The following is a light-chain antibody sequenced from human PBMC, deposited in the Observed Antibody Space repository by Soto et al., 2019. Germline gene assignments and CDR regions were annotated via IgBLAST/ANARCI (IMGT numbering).Light chain of an antibody. J-gene: IGKJ4*01. CDR3: QQYNNWPRGLT. V-gene: IGKV3-15*01. CDR1: QSVSSN. CDR2: GAS. Sequence: DIFMTQSPSSLSVSPVDRATLSCRASQSVSSNLAWYQQKPGQAPRLLIYGASTRATGIPARFSGSGSGTEFTLTISSLQSEDFAVYYCQQYNNWPRGLTFGGGTKVDIK.